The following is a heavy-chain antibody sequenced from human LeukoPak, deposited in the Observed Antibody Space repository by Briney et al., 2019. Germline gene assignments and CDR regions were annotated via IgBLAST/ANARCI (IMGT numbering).Heavy chain of an antibody. CDR3: AKDLAYSNYDLKYGMDV. CDR2: ISGSGVNT. J-gene: IGHJ6*02. V-gene: IGHV3-23*01. Sequence: GGSLSLSCAASGFTFSSYAMRWVRQAPGKGLEWVSGISGSGVNTYYADSVKGRFTISRDNSKNTLYLQMNSLRAEDTAVYYCAKDLAYSNYDLKYGMDVWGQGTTVTVSS. D-gene: IGHD4-11*01. CDR1: GFTFSSYA.